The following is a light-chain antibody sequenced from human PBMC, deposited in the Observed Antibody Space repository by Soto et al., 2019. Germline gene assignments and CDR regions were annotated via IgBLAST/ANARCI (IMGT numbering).Light chain of an antibody. CDR2: EVT. CDR3: SLYTISNYV. V-gene: IGLV2-18*01. Sequence: QSALTQPPSVYGSPGQSVTISCTGTSSDVGSYNRVSWYQQPPGTAPKLMIYEVTNRPSGVPDRFSGSKSGNTASLTISGLQAEDEADYYCSLYTISNYVLGTGTKLPVL. J-gene: IGLJ1*01. CDR1: SSDVGSYNR.